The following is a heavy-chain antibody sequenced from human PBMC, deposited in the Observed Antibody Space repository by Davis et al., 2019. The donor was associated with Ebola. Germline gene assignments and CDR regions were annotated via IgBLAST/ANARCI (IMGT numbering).Heavy chain of an antibody. Sequence: GESLKISCAASGFTFSKYGMSWVRQAPGKGLEWVAAVSRKGGAYYTDSVKGRFTVFRDTAKDTLFLQMDSLRDEDTAIYYCAKEMEVTKPYDHWGQGTLVTVSS. CDR2: VSRKGGA. J-gene: IGHJ4*02. CDR3: AKEMEVTKPYDH. V-gene: IGHV3-23*01. CDR1: GFTFSKYG. D-gene: IGHD2-21*02.